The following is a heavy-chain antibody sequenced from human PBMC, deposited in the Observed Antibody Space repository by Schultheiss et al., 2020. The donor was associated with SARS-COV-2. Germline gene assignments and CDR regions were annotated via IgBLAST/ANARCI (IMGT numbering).Heavy chain of an antibody. CDR3: ARDSGGWYWFDP. V-gene: IGHV3-9*01. D-gene: IGHD6-19*01. J-gene: IGHJ5*02. Sequence: LSLTCTVSGGSISSYYWSWIRQPPGKGLEWVSGISWNSGSIGYADSVKGRFTISRDNAKNSLYLQMNSLRAEDTAVYYCARDSGGWYWFDPWGQGTLVTGSS. CDR2: ISWNSGSI. CDR1: GGSISSYY.